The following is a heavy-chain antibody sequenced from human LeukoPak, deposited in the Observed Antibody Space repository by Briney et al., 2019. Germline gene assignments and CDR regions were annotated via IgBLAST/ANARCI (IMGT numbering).Heavy chain of an antibody. V-gene: IGHV1-18*01. Sequence: ASVKVSCKASGYTFTSYGISWVRQAPGQGLEWMGWISAYNGNTNYAQKLQGRVTMTTDTSTSTAYMELRSLRSDDTAVYYCARAPTYYYDSSGYSGDALDIWGQGTMVTVSS. D-gene: IGHD3-22*01. CDR1: GYTFTSYG. CDR3: ARAPTYYYDSSGYSGDALDI. CDR2: ISAYNGNT. J-gene: IGHJ3*02.